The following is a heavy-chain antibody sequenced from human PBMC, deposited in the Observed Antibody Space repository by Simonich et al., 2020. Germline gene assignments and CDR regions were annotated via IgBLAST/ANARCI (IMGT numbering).Heavy chain of an antibody. CDR3: ASWIAVAGTGAYGMDV. D-gene: IGHD6-19*01. J-gene: IGHJ6*02. CDR2: ISSSSSYI. V-gene: IGHV3-21*01. CDR1: GFTFSSYS. Sequence: EVQLVESGGGLVKPGGSLRLSCAASGFTFSSYSMNWVRQAPGKGLEWGSSISSSSSYIYYADSGKGRFTISRDNAKNSLYLQMNSLRAEDTAVYYCASWIAVAGTGAYGMDVWGQGTTVTVSS.